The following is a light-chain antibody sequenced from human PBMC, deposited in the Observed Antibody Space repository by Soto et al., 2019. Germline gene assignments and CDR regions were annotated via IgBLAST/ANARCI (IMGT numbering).Light chain of an antibody. V-gene: IGKV3-20*01. CDR1: QSVSSTY. CDR3: QQYGSSPFT. Sequence: EIVLTQSPGTLSLSPGERATLSCRASQSVSSTYLAWYQQKPGQAPRLLIYDASSRATGIPDRFSGSGSGRDFTRTISRLEPEDFAVYYCQQYGSSPFTFGPGTKVDIK. CDR2: DAS. J-gene: IGKJ3*01.